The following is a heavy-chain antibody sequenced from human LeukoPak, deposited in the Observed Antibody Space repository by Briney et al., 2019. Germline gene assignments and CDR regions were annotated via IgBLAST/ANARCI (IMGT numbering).Heavy chain of an antibody. CDR3: ARWRGGMGLVNPPYFDY. D-gene: IGHD3-3*01. CDR1: GFTFSDYY. V-gene: IGHV3-11*04. Sequence: GGSLRLSCAASGFTFSDYYMTWIRQAPGKGLEWLSYISSSGRTIYYADSVKGRFTISRDNAMNSLYLQMNSLRAEDTAVYYCARWRGGMGLVNPPYFDYWGQGTLVTVSS. J-gene: IGHJ4*02. CDR2: ISSSGRTI.